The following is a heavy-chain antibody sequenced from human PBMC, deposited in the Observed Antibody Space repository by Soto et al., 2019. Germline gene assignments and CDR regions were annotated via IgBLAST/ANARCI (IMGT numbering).Heavy chain of an antibody. D-gene: IGHD3-10*01. J-gene: IGHJ5*02. CDR2: IYPGDSDT. CDR3: ARTVYGSGTLNWFDP. V-gene: IGHV5-51*01. Sequence: PGESLKISCKGSGYSFTSYCIGWVLQRPWKGLEWMGIIYPGDSDTRYSPSFQGQVTISADKSISTAYLQWSSLKASDTAMYYCARTVYGSGTLNWFDPWGQGTLVTVSS. CDR1: GYSFTSYC.